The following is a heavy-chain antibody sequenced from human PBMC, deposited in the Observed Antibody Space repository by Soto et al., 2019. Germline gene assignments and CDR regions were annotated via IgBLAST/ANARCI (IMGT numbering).Heavy chain of an antibody. CDR2: IYYTGSNNY. CDR1: GGSISGYY. V-gene: IGHV4-59*08. J-gene: IGHJ4*02. CDR3: ARHSSGWYLDR. D-gene: IGHD6-19*01. Sequence: QVQLQESGPGLVKPSETLSLTCTLSGGSISGYYWAWVRQSPRKGLEWIGYIYYTGSNNYNYNPSLNSRVSMSVDTSKTQFYLRLSSVTAADSAVYYCARHSSGWYLDRWGQGTLVTVSS.